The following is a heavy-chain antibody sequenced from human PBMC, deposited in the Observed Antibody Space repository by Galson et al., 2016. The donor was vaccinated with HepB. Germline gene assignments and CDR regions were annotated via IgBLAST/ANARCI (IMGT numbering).Heavy chain of an antibody. CDR3: ARVNGIRAGTGTGLIDF. V-gene: IGHV4-61*01. D-gene: IGHD6-13*01. CDR1: GGSVNSGSHY. J-gene: IGHJ4*02. CDR2: IYYNGNS. Sequence: SETLSLTCSVSGGSVNSGSHYWTWIRQPPGKGLEWIGNIYYNGNSNHNPALKSRLTISIDSSTNQFSLKLSSVTTADKAVYYCARVNGIRAGTGTGLIDFWGPGTLVTVSS.